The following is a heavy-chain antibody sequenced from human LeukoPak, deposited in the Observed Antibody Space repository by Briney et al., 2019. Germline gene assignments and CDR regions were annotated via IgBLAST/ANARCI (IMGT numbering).Heavy chain of an antibody. CDR1: GFTFSSYS. J-gene: IGHJ4*02. Sequence: GGSLRLSCAASGFTFSSYSMNWVRQAPGKGLEWVSSISSSSSYIYYADSVKGRFTISRDNAKNSLYLQMNSLRAEDTAVYYCATYPLIAVAGSWGQGTPVTVSS. CDR2: ISSSSSYI. CDR3: ATYPLIAVAGS. D-gene: IGHD6-19*01. V-gene: IGHV3-21*01.